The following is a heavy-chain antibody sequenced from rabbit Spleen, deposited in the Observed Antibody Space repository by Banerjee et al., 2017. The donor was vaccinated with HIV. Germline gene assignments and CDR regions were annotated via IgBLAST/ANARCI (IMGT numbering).Heavy chain of an antibody. CDR1: GVSLNDKD. CDR3: ARDRYGGTSSYADAFDL. CDR2: IYNGDGST. J-gene: IGHJ4*01. V-gene: IGHV1S47*01. Sequence: QQQLEESGGGLVKPEGSLTLTCKASGVSLNDKDVMCWVRQAPGKRPEWSACIYNGDGSTYYATWAKGRFTITRSTSLNTVTLQLNSLTAADTATYFCARDRYGGTSSYADAFDLWGPGTLVTVS. D-gene: IGHD1-1*01.